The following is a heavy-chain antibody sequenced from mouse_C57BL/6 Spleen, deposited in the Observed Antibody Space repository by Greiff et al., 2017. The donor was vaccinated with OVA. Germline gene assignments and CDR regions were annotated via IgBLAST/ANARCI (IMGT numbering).Heavy chain of an antibody. D-gene: IGHD2-3*01. CDR3: ARSDGYYPIDY. CDR1: GYTFTSYW. V-gene: IGHV1-69*01. CDR2: IDPSDSYT. J-gene: IGHJ4*01. Sequence: QVQLQQPGAELVMPGASVKLSCKASGYTFTSYWMHWVKQRPGQGLEWIGEIDPSDSYTNYNQKFKGKSTLTVDKSSSTAYMQLSSLTSEDSAVDYCARSDGYYPIDYWGQGTSVTVSS.